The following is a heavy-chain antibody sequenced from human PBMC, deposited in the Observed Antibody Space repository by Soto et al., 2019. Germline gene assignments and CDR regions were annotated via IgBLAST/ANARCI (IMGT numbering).Heavy chain of an antibody. Sequence: LLESGGGLVQPGGSLRLSCVASGLSFPNYAMNWVRQAPGKGLEWVSGIGGSGAYTYYADSVKGRFTISRDKSKNTVYLQMNSLRGEDTAVYYCAKGASSTQFLNYYFYHMDVWGKGTTVSVSS. CDR2: IGGSGAYT. D-gene: IGHD2-2*01. J-gene: IGHJ6*03. V-gene: IGHV3-23*01. CDR1: GLSFPNYA. CDR3: AKGASSTQFLNYYFYHMDV.